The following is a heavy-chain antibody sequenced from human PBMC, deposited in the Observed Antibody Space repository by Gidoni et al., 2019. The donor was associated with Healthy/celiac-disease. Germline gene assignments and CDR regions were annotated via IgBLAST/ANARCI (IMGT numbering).Heavy chain of an antibody. J-gene: IGHJ3*02. CDR1: GLTFSIAW. Sequence: EVQLVDSGGGLVLPGGSLRLSCAALGLTFSIAWMSWVRQATGKRLEWVGRIKSKTDGGTTDYAAPVKGRYTISRDDSKNTLYLQMNSLNTEDTAVYYGTEVRIAARLGTDAFDIWGQGTMVTVSS. D-gene: IGHD6-6*01. CDR2: IKSKTDGGTT. V-gene: IGHV3-15*01. CDR3: TEVRIAARLGTDAFDI.